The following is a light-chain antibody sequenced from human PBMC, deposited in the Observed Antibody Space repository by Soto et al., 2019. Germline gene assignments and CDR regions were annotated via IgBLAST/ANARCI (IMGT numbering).Light chain of an antibody. CDR3: QQGYSNPQT. CDR1: QSLLHSNGYNY. V-gene: IGKV2-28*01. J-gene: IGKJ1*01. CDR2: LGS. Sequence: DIVMTQSPLSLPVTPGEPASICCRSSQSLLHSNGYNYLDWYLQKPGQSPQLLTYLGSNRASGVPDRFSGSGSGTDFTLTISSLQPEDFATYYCQQGYSNPQTFGQGTKVDIK.